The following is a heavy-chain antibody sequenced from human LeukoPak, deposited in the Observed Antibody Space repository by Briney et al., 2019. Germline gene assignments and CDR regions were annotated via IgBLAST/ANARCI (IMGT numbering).Heavy chain of an antibody. Sequence: PSETLSLTCTVSGGSISSSSYYWGWIRQPPGKGLEWIGSIYYSGSTYYNPSLKSRVTISVDTSKNQFSLKLSSVTAADTAVYYCASLAGYSSGWYFDYWGQGTLVTVSS. V-gene: IGHV4-39*07. J-gene: IGHJ4*02. CDR3: ASLAGYSSGWYFDY. D-gene: IGHD6-19*01. CDR1: GGSISSSSYY. CDR2: IYYSGST.